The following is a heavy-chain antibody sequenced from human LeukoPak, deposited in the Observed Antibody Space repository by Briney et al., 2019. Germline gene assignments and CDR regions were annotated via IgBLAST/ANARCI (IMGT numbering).Heavy chain of an antibody. CDR3: ASYPRSVDTPPFDY. CDR1: GYSFTAQY. Sequence: ASVKVSCKASGYSFTAQYMHWLRQAPGLGLEWMGWINPNNGDTKYAQTFLGRVIMTRDTSTTTAYMELSSLRSDDTAVYFCASYPRSVDTPPFDYWGQGTLVTVSS. D-gene: IGHD3-16*02. V-gene: IGHV1-2*02. CDR2: INPNNGDT. J-gene: IGHJ4*02.